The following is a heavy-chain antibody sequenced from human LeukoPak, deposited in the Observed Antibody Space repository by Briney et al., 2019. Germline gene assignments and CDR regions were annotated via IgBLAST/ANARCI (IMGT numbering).Heavy chain of an antibody. CDR2: IYYSGGT. D-gene: IGHD5-24*01. CDR1: GDSISSYY. V-gene: IGHV4-59*08. CDR3: ARHVTISGPYDASDI. Sequence: SETLSLTCTVSGDSISSYYRSGLRQPPGKGLEWIGYIYYSGGTDYNPSLKSRVTISVDTSKNQFSLKLRSVTAADTAVYYCARHVTISGPYDASDIWGQGTMVTVSP. J-gene: IGHJ3*02.